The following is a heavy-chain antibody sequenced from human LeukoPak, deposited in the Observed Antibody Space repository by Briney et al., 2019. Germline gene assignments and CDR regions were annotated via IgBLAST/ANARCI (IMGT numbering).Heavy chain of an antibody. CDR2: INANGGST. D-gene: IGHD5-24*01. Sequence: GGSLRLSCAASGFTFSNYAMNWVRQAPGKGLEWVSSINANGGSTYYADSVKGRFTISRDNSKNTLYLQMNSLRAEDTAVYYCAKSGYNRFDYWGQGTLVTVSS. CDR3: AKSGYNRFDY. CDR1: GFTFSNYA. V-gene: IGHV3-23*01. J-gene: IGHJ4*02.